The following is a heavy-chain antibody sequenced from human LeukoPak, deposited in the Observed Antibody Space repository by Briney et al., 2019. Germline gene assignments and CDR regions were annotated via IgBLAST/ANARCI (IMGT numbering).Heavy chain of an antibody. CDR2: ISYDGSNK. Sequence: GGSLRLSCAASGFTLSSYGMHWVRQAPGKGLEWVAVISYDGSNKYYADSVKGRFTISRDNSKNTLYLQMNSLRAEDTAVYYCARHPSGTDYGFDYWGQGTLVTVSS. D-gene: IGHD1-26*01. J-gene: IGHJ4*02. CDR3: ARHPSGTDYGFDY. CDR1: GFTLSSYG. V-gene: IGHV3-30*19.